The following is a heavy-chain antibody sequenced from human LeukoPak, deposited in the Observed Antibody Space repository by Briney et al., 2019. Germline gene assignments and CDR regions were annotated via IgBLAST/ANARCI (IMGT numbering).Heavy chain of an antibody. CDR3: ARGHVWFDP. J-gene: IGHJ5*02. CDR2: IKQDGSEK. CDR1: GFTFSNYG. Sequence: GVSLRLSCAASGFTFSNYGMTWVRQAPGKGLEWVANIKQDGSEKYYVDSVKGLFTISRDNAKNSLYLQMNSLRAEDMAVYYCARGHVWFDPWGQGTLVTVSS. V-gene: IGHV3-7*05.